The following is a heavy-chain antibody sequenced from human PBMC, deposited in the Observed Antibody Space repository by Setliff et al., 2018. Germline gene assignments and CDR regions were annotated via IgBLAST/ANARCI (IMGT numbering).Heavy chain of an antibody. CDR2: IHSGNGGT. J-gene: IGHJ4*02. CDR1: GYTLIQYA. V-gene: IGHV1-3*03. CDR3: AREIGYSRSWYLDH. Sequence: GASVKVSCKASGYTLIQYATHWVRQAPGQSLEWMGWIHSGNGGTEYSQEFQGRVTISRDTSTNTVYMELSSLRSEDMGIYYCAREIGYSRSWYLDHWGQGTLVTSPQ. D-gene: IGHD6-13*01.